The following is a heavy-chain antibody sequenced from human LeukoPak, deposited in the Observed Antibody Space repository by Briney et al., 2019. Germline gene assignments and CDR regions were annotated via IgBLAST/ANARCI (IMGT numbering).Heavy chain of an antibody. D-gene: IGHD2-15*01. V-gene: IGHV1-69*13. Sequence: SVKVSCKASGYTFTGYYMHWVRQAPGQGLEWMGGIIPIFGTANYAQKFQGRVTITADESTSTAYMELSSLRSEDTAVYYCARGSALLALSFDYWGQGTLVTVSS. CDR1: GYTFTGYY. CDR3: ARGSALLALSFDY. J-gene: IGHJ4*02. CDR2: IIPIFGTA.